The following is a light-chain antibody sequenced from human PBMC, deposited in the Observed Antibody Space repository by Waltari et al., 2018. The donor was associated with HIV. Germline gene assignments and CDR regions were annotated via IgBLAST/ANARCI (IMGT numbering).Light chain of an antibody. Sequence: EIVLTQSPATLSLSPGERATLSCRASQSVSSYLAWYQQKPGQAPRLLIDDASNRATGIPARFSGSGSGTDFTLTISSLEPEDFAVYYCQQRSNWPPRGGFTFGPGTKVDIK. CDR2: DAS. CDR1: QSVSSY. V-gene: IGKV3-11*01. J-gene: IGKJ3*01. CDR3: QQRSNWPPRGGFT.